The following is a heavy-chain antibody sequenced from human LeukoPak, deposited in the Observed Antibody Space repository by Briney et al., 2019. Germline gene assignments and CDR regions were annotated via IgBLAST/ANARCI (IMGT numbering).Heavy chain of an antibody. CDR2: INPNSGGT. D-gene: IGHD3-22*01. CDR3: ARERGGYFDD. CDR1: GYTLTGYY. J-gene: IGHJ4*02. Sequence: GASVKVSCKASGYTLTGYYMHWVRQAPGQGLEWMGWINPNSGGTNYAQKFQGRVTTTRDTSISTAYMELSGLSSDDTAVYYCARERGGYFDDWGQGTLVTVSS. V-gene: IGHV1-2*02.